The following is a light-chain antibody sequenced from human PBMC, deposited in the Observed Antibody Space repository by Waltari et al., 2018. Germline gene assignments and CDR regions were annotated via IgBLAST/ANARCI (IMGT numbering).Light chain of an antibody. Sequence: EIVLTQSPATLSLSPGEGAILSCRASQSVYRALAWYQQKPGQAPSLLIYDASTRATGIPARFSGSGSETDFTLTISSREPEDFAVYYCQHRGNWPLTFGGGTKVEI. CDR3: QHRGNWPLT. CDR1: QSVYRA. J-gene: IGKJ4*01. V-gene: IGKV3-11*01. CDR2: DAS.